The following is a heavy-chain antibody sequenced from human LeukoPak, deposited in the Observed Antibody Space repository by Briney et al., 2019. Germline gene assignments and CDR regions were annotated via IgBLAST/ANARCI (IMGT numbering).Heavy chain of an antibody. Sequence: GGSLRLSCAASGFTFSSYSMNWVRQAPGKGLEWVSSISSSSSYIYYADSVKGRFTISRYNAKNSLYLQMNSLRAEDTAVYYCARDGDYYDSRGDAFDIWGQGAMVTVAS. D-gene: IGHD3-22*01. CDR2: ISSSSSYI. J-gene: IGHJ3*02. V-gene: IGHV3-21*01. CDR1: GFTFSSYS. CDR3: ARDGDYYDSRGDAFDI.